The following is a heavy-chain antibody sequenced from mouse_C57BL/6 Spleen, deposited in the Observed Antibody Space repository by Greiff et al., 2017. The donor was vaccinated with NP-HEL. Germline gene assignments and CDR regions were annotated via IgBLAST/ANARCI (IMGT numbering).Heavy chain of an antibody. Sequence: EVQLQQSGPELVKPGASVKISCKASGYTFTDYYMDWVKQSPGKSLEWIGDINPNNGGTIYNQKFTGKATLTVDKSSSTAYMELRSLTSEDIAIYDWARSNEYGSRTGYFDIGGTGTTVTAS. D-gene: IGHD1-1*01. J-gene: IGHJ1*03. CDR1: GYTFTDYY. CDR3: ARSNEYGSRTGYFDI. CDR2: INPNNGGT. V-gene: IGHV1-18*01.